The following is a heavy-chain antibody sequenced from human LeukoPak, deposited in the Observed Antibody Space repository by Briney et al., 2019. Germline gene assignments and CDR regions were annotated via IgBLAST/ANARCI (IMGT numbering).Heavy chain of an antibody. CDR3: TTDINGGYFDY. V-gene: IGHV3-7*01. D-gene: IGHD4-23*01. CDR1: GITFSTYW. Sequence: GGSLRLSCEASGITFSTYWKTWVRQAPGKGPEWVANINQDGIKKYYVDSVKGRFTISRHNAKNSLFLQMDSLRAEDTAIYYCTTDINGGYFDYWGQGTLVTVSS. J-gene: IGHJ4*02. CDR2: INQDGIKK.